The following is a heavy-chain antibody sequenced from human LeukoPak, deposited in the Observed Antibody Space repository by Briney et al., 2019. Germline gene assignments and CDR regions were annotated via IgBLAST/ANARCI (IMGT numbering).Heavy chain of an antibody. CDR3: ANWYYYENGAYWC. CDR1: GFTFSSYR. CDR2: ISSSSSTI. D-gene: IGHD3-22*01. J-gene: IGHJ4*02. Sequence: GGSLRLSCAASGFTFSSYRMNWVRQAPGKGLEWVSYISSSSSTIYYADSVKGRFTISRDNSRNTLYLQTNSLRAEDTAVYYCANWYYYENGAYWCWGQGTLVTVSS. V-gene: IGHV3-48*01.